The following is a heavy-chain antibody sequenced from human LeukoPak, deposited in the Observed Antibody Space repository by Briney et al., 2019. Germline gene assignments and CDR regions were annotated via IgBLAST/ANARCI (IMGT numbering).Heavy chain of an antibody. Sequence: PSETLSLTCTVSGGSINTYYWTWIRQPPGKGLEWIGYIYNSGSTNYNPSLKSRVTISTDTSKKQFSLRVSSVTAADTAVYYCARRLRIEGGTRRGDALDMWGQGTMVTVPS. CDR1: GGSINTYY. CDR3: ARRLRIEGGTRRGDALDM. J-gene: IGHJ3*02. CDR2: IYNSGST. D-gene: IGHD1-26*01. V-gene: IGHV4-59*08.